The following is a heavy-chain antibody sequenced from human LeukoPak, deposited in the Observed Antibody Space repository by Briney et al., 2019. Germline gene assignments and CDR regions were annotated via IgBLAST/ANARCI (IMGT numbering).Heavy chain of an antibody. V-gene: IGHV4-31*01. CDR3: ASANDDDAEATNFDY. CDR1: GFSIHSGGMY. Sequence: SETLSLTCTVSGFSIHSGGMYWSWIRQHSGKGLEWIVYIYYSGSTYYSSSLKSLVTMSVDTSKNQFSLKLSSITAATTAVYFCASANDDDAEATNFDYWGKGTLVTV. J-gene: IGHJ4*02. D-gene: IGHD6-25*01. CDR2: IYYSGST.